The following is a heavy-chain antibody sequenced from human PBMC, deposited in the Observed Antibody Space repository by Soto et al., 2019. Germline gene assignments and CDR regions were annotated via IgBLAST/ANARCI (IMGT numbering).Heavy chain of an antibody. V-gene: IGHV3-23*01. J-gene: IGHJ4*02. CDR3: AKYGSGYYRIFDY. Sequence: GGSLRLSCAASGFTFSSRAMSWVRQAPGKGLEWVSAISGSGGSTYHADSVKGRFTISRDNSKNTLYLQMNSLRTEDTAVYYCAKYGSGYYRIFDYWGQGTLVTVSS. CDR2: ISGSGGST. D-gene: IGHD3-22*01. CDR1: GFTFSSRA.